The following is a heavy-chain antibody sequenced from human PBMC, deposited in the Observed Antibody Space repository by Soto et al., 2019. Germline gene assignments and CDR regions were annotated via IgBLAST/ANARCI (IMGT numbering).Heavy chain of an antibody. Sequence: QVQLQESGPGLVKPSETLSLTCTVSGGSISSYYWSWIRQPPGKGLEWIGYIYYSGSTNYNPSLKCRVTISVDTSKIHFSLKLSSVTAADTAVYYCARLQYYFDYWGQGTLVTVSS. V-gene: IGHV4-59*01. J-gene: IGHJ4*02. CDR2: IYYSGST. CDR3: ARLQYYFDY. CDR1: GGSISSYY.